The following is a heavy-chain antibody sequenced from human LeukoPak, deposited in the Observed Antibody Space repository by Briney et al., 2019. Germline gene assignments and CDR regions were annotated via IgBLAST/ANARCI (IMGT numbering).Heavy chain of an antibody. V-gene: IGHV1-24*01. CDR3: ARGGLRFLEWSPVVGSHYYYYYGMDV. Sequence: GASVKVSCKVSGYTLTELSMHWVRQAPGKGLEWMGGFDPEDGETIYAQKFQGRVTMTEDTSTDTAYMELSSLRSEDTAVYYCARGGLRFLEWSPVVGSHYYYYYGMDVWGQGTTVTVSS. D-gene: IGHD3-3*01. J-gene: IGHJ6*02. CDR2: FDPEDGET. CDR1: GYTLTELS.